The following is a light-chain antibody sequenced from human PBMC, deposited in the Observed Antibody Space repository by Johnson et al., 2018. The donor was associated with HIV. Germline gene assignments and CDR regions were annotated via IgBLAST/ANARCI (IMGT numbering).Light chain of an antibody. Sequence: SVLTQPPSVSAAPGQTVTISCSGSSSNIGNNYVSWYQQLPGTVPKLLIYDNNKRPSGILDRFSGSKSGTSATLGITGLQTGDEADYYCGTWDSGLSGGLYLFGPGTKVTVL. CDR2: DNN. J-gene: IGLJ1*01. V-gene: IGLV1-51*01. CDR1: SSNIGNNY. CDR3: GTWDSGLSGGLYL.